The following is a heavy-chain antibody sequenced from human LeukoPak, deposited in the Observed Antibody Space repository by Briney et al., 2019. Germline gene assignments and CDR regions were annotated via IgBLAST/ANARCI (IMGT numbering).Heavy chain of an antibody. Sequence: GGSLRLSCVVSRLSFNNYAMHWVRQAPGKGLEWVTFMSHDGSKKYYADSVKGRFTISRDNSKNTLYLQMNGLRPQDTAMYYCANGQWLVGGSDFDHWGQGTLVTVSS. CDR2: MSHDGSKK. D-gene: IGHD6-19*01. J-gene: IGHJ4*02. CDR1: RLSFNNYA. CDR3: ANGQWLVGGSDFDH. V-gene: IGHV3-30*18.